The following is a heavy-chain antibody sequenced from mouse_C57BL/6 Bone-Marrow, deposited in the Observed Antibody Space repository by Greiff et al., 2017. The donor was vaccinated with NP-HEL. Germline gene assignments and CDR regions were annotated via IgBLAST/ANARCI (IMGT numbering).Heavy chain of an antibody. V-gene: IGHV5-9*01. Sequence: EVKLVESGGGLVKPGGSLKLSCAASGFTFSSYTMSWVRQTPEKRLEWVATISGGGGNTYYPDSVKGRFTISRDNAKNTLYLQMSSLRSEDTALYYCAARKGAYYSNLPYAMDYWGQGTSVTVSS. CDR3: AARKGAYYSNLPYAMDY. J-gene: IGHJ4*01. CDR1: GFTFSSYT. D-gene: IGHD2-5*01. CDR2: ISGGGGNT.